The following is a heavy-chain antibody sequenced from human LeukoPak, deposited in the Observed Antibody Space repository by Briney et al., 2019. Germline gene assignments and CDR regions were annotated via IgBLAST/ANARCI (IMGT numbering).Heavy chain of an antibody. CDR3: ARRGGFFDF. CDR1: GGSISSYY. J-gene: IGHJ4*02. Sequence: SSETLSLTCTVSGGSISSYYWSWIRQPPGKGLEWIGYIYYSGSTNYNPSLKSRVTISVDTSKNQFSLRLSSVTAADTAFYYCARRGGFFDFWGQGTLVTVSS. CDR2: IYYSGST. V-gene: IGHV4-59*12. D-gene: IGHD3-16*01.